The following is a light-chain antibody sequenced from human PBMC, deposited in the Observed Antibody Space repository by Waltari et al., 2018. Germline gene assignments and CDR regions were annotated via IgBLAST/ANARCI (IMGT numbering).Light chain of an antibody. J-gene: IGKJ4*01. Sequence: EVVMTQSPATLSVSPGERATLSCRASQSVSRDLAWYQQKPGQAPRLLIYGASTRITGVPARFTGSGSGAEFSLTISSLQSEDVAIYYCQQFNNWPQTFGGGTQVEIK. CDR1: QSVSRD. V-gene: IGKV3-15*01. CDR3: QQFNNWPQT. CDR2: GAS.